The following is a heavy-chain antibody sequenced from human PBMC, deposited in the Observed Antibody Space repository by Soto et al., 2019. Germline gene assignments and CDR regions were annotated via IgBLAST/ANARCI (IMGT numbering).Heavy chain of an antibody. J-gene: IGHJ5*02. Sequence: SETLSLTCAVYGGSFSGYYWSWIRQPPGKGLEWIGEINHSGSTNYNPSLKSRVTISVDTSKNQFSLKLSSVTAADTAVYYCARAPLFPTVVVPAARILDERGNNWFDPWGQGTLVTVSS. CDR3: ARAPLFPTVVVPAARILDERGNNWFDP. CDR1: GGSFSGYY. D-gene: IGHD2-2*01. V-gene: IGHV4-34*01. CDR2: INHSGST.